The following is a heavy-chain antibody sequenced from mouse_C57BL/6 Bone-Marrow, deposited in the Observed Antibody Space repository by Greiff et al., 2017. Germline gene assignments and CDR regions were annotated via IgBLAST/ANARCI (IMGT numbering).Heavy chain of an antibody. V-gene: IGHV14-4*01. D-gene: IGHD1-1*01. CDR3: TIYYYGSSDY. Sequence: VQLQQSGAELVRPGASVKLSCTASGFNIKDDYMHWVKQRPEQGLEWIGWIDPENGDTEYASKFQGKAPITADTSSNTAYLQLSSLTSEDTAVYYCTIYYYGSSDYWGQGTTLTVSS. CDR1: GFNIKDDY. CDR2: IDPENGDT. J-gene: IGHJ2*01.